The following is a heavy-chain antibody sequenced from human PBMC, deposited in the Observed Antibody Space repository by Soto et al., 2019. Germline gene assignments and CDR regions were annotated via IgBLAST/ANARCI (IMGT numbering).Heavy chain of an antibody. CDR3: ARAGVAYCSSTSCHKNYYYYYMDV. D-gene: IGHD2-2*02. Sequence: KPSETLSLTCTVSGGSITSSGYYWGWIRQPPRKGLEWIGTIHYSGNTNYKPSLKSRLTISVDTSKDQFSLKLSSVTAADTAVYYCARAGVAYCSSTSCHKNYYYYYMDVWGKGTTVTVSS. V-gene: IGHV4-39*07. J-gene: IGHJ6*03. CDR2: IHYSGNT. CDR1: GGSITSSGYY.